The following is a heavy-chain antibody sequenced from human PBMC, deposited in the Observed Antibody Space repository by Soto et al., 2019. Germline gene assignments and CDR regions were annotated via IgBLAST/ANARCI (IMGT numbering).Heavy chain of an antibody. CDR1: GFTVSSNY. Sequence: GGSLGLSCAASGFTVSSNYMSWVRQAPGKGLEWVSVIYSGGSTYYADSVKGRFTISRDNSKNTLYLQMNSLRAEDTAVYYCARSVAARRGEDWFDPWGQGTLVTVSS. CDR2: IYSGGST. D-gene: IGHD6-6*01. V-gene: IGHV3-53*01. J-gene: IGHJ5*02. CDR3: ARSVAARRGEDWFDP.